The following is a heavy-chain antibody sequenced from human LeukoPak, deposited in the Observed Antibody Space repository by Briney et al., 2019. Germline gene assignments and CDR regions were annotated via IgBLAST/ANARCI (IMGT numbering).Heavy chain of an antibody. J-gene: IGHJ4*02. D-gene: IGHD5-24*01. V-gene: IGHV5-51*01. CDR2: IYPGDSDT. Sequence: GESLRISCKGSGYTFSSYWIGCVRQMPGKCLEWMGIIYPGDSDTRYSPSLQGQVTIPVDTSIGTVYLQWSSLKASDTAIYYCARQNNFRLDYWGQGTLVTVSS. CDR3: ARQNNFRLDY. CDR1: GYTFSSYW.